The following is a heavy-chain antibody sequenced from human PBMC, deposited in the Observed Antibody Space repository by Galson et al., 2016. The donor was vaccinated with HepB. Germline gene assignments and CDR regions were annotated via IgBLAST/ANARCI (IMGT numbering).Heavy chain of an antibody. Sequence: SLRLSCAASGFTFSNYWMTWVRQAPGKGLEWVANIKQDGSVKRYVDSVKGRFTASRDNAKKSMYLQMNSLRVEDTALYYCARIYADYLGRDAFDIWGQGTMVTVSS. CDR2: IKQDGSVK. V-gene: IGHV3-7*01. J-gene: IGHJ3*02. D-gene: IGHD4-17*01. CDR3: ARIYADYLGRDAFDI. CDR1: GFTFSNYW.